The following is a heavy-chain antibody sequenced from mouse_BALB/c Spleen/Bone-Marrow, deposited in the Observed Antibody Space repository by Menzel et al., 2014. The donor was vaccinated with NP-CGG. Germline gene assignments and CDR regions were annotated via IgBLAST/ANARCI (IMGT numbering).Heavy chain of an antibody. CDR1: GYTFTSYW. V-gene: IGHV1-7*01. CDR2: INPSTGYT. D-gene: IGHD2-1*01. Sequence: VQLQQSGAELAKPGASVKMSCKASGYTFTSYWMHWVKQRPGQGLEWIGYINPSTGYTEYNQKFKDKATLTADKSSSTAYMRLSSLTSEDSAVYYCARKGNYVAMDYWGQGTSVTVSS. CDR3: ARKGNYVAMDY. J-gene: IGHJ4*01.